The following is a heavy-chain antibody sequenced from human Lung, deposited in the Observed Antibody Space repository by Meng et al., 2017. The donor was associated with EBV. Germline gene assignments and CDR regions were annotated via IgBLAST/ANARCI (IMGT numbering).Heavy chain of an antibody. D-gene: IGHD2-2*01. J-gene: IGHJ4*02. Sequence: QVQRVQSGAGGKKPGASVKVSCEASGFIFTSYAISWVRQAPGQGLQYMGWISAYNGNTNYAQELQGRVTMTTDTSTSTAYMELRSLRFDDTAVYYCARFYCSSTSCPHVLFDYWGQGTLVTVSS. CDR1: GFIFTSYA. V-gene: IGHV1-18*01. CDR2: ISAYNGNT. CDR3: ARFYCSSTSCPHVLFDY.